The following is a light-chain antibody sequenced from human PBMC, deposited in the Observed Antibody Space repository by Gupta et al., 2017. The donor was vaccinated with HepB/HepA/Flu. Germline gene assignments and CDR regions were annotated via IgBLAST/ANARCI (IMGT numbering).Light chain of an antibody. CDR2: RSD. V-gene: IGLV1-44*01. Sequence: QSVLTQPPSASGTPGQTVTISCSGGNSNIRSNTVNWFQHLPGTAPKLLTYRSDQRPSGIPDRFSGSKSGTSASLVISGLQSEDEAIYYCAAWDDSLNAVIVGGGTKVTVL. CDR1: NSNIRSNT. CDR3: AAWDDSLNAVI. J-gene: IGLJ2*01.